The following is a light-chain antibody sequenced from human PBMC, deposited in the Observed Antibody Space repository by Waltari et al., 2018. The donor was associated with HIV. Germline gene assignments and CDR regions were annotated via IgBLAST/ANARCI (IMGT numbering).Light chain of an antibody. V-gene: IGLV3-21*01. CDR2: HDT. Sequence: SYVLTQSPSVSVAPGKTARITCGGKNIGSKSVNWYQQQPGQAPVMVIYHDTDRPSGSPDRFSGSNPEDTATLTIRRVEAVDEADYYCQVWDTNTDQYVIFGGGTNLAV. CDR3: QVWDTNTDQYVI. CDR1: NIGSKS. J-gene: IGLJ2*01.